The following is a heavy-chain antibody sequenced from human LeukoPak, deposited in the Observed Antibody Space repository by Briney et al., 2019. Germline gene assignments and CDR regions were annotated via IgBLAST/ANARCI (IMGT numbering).Heavy chain of an antibody. J-gene: IGHJ4*02. D-gene: IGHD6-19*01. V-gene: IGHV3-23*01. CDR1: GFTFSNYA. CDR3: ARRSGIAVAGAFDY. Sequence: GGSLRLSCAASGFTFSNYAMRWVRQAPGKGLEWVSGISGSGDSTYYADSVKGRFTISRDNSKNTLYLQMNSLRAEDTAVYYCARRSGIAVAGAFDYWGQGTLVTVS. CDR2: ISGSGDST.